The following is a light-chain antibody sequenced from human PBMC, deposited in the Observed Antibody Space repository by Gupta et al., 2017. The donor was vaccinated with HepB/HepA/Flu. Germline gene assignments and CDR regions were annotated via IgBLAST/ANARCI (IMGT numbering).Light chain of an antibody. CDR1: SSNIGSNV. Sequence: QSVLTQPPSASGTPGQRVTISCSGSSSNIGSNVVNWYQQFPGTAPKLLIYTNNERPSGVPDRFSGSKPGTSASLAISGLQSEDEADYYCAAWDNSLNGRVFGGGTKLTVL. J-gene: IGLJ3*02. CDR3: AAWDNSLNGRV. CDR2: TNN. V-gene: IGLV1-44*01.